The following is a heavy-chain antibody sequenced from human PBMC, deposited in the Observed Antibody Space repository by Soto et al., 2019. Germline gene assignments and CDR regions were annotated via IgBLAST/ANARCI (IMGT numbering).Heavy chain of an antibody. V-gene: IGHV4-59*02. D-gene: IGHD3-3*01. Sequence: QLHQAGPGLVRPSETLSLTCSVSGASVSDNYWGWVRQTPGRGLEWIGYIYYTGITNYNPSLKRRFTMSLDTSKNRLSLQLDSVTAADTAVYYCARALDYDFWGGRNWFDPWGQGTLVTVSS. CDR3: ARALDYDFWGGRNWFDP. J-gene: IGHJ5*02. CDR1: GASVSDNY. CDR2: IYYTGIT.